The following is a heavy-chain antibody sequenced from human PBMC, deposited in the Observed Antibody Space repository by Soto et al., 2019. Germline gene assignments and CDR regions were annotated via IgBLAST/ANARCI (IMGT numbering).Heavy chain of an antibody. J-gene: IGHJ4*02. Sequence: GASVKVSCKASGGSFSSYAISWVRQAPGQGLEWMGGIIPIFGTANYAQKFQGRVTITADESTSTAYMELSSLRSEDTAVYYCARGTQEYYDFWSGYHDWGQGTLVTAPQ. CDR3: ARGTQEYYDFWSGYHD. CDR1: GGSFSSYA. D-gene: IGHD3-3*01. CDR2: IIPIFGTA. V-gene: IGHV1-69*13.